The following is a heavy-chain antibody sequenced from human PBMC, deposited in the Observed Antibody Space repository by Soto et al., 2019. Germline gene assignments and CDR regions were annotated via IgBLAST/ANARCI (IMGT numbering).Heavy chain of an antibody. D-gene: IGHD6-25*01. CDR3: ARDQYRSSGYGPACSWSNFDY. CDR2: IKQDGSDK. V-gene: IGHV3-7*01. CDR1: GFTFSNYW. J-gene: IGHJ4*02. Sequence: EVQLVESGGGLVQPGGSLRLSCAASGFTFSNYWMSWVCQAPGKGLEWVANIKQDGSDKYSVDSVKGRFSISRDNAKNSLYLQINSLSVEDTAVYYCARDQYRSSGYGPACSWSNFDYWGQGTLVTVSS.